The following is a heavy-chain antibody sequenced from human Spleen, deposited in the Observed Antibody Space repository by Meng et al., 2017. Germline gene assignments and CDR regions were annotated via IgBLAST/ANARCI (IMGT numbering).Heavy chain of an antibody. CDR3: ATGAAAADH. Sequence: GESLKISCAASGFTFSNAWMTWVRQAPGEGLEWIGRMKSNVDGGTVDYAAAVKGRFTISRDDSKNTLYLQMNSLITEDTAVYFCATGAAAADHWGQGTLVTVSS. D-gene: IGHD6-13*01. CDR1: GFTFSNAW. V-gene: IGHV3-15*01. J-gene: IGHJ4*02. CDR2: MKSNVDGGTV.